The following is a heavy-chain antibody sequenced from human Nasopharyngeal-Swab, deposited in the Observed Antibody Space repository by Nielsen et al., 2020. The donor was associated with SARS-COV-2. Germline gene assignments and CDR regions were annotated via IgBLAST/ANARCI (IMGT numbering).Heavy chain of an antibody. CDR3: ARGAVVRYGMYV. Sequence: ASVKVSCKASGYTFTSYDINWVRQATGQGLEWMGWMNPNSGNTGYAQKFQGRVTMTRNTSISTAYMELRSLRSDDTAVYYCARGAVVRYGMYVWGQGTTVTVSS. D-gene: IGHD3-22*01. J-gene: IGHJ6*02. CDR1: GYTFTSYD. V-gene: IGHV1-8*01. CDR2: MNPNSGNT.